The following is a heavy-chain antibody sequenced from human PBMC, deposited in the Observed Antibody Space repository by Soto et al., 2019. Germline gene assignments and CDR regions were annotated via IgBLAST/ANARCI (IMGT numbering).Heavy chain of an antibody. CDR2: IYHSVST. V-gene: IGHV4-38-2*01. Sequence: PSETLSLTCAVSGYSIITGFNWGCIRQPPGKGLEWTGSIYHSVSTYYNLSLKSRVTISADTSKNQISLQLISVTAADTALYYSARHWCTGFYPFDSWGQGTLVPVSS. D-gene: IGHD6-19*01. J-gene: IGHJ4*02. CDR3: ARHWCTGFYPFDS. CDR1: GYSIITGFN.